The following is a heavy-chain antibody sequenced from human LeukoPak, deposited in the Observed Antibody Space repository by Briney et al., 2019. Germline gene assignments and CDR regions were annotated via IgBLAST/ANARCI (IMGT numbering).Heavy chain of an antibody. D-gene: IGHD3-22*01. CDR1: GFTLSTYA. Sequence: AGGSLRLSCAASGFTLSTYAMSWVRQAPGKGLEWVSGISGSGSSTYSADSVKGRFTISRDNSNNTLYLQMNSLRAEDTALYYCAKAKITLIVVANPNSGALDIWGQGTMVTVSS. J-gene: IGHJ3*02. CDR3: AKAKITLIVVANPNSGALDI. V-gene: IGHV3-23*01. CDR2: ISGSGSST.